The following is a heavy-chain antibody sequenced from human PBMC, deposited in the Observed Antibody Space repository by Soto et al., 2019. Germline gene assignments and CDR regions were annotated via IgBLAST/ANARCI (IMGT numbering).Heavy chain of an antibody. CDR2: ISSSSGYI. Sequence: EVQLVESGGGLVKPGESLRLSCAASGFTFSSYSMNWVRQAPGKGLEWVSSISSSSGYIYYADSVRGRFTISRDNAHNSLFLHMNSLRAEDTAVYYCASLYYYDSSGYFGGHYYYGMDVWGQGTTVTVSS. V-gene: IGHV3-21*01. CDR3: ASLYYYDSSGYFGGHYYYGMDV. J-gene: IGHJ6*02. CDR1: GFTFSSYS. D-gene: IGHD3-22*01.